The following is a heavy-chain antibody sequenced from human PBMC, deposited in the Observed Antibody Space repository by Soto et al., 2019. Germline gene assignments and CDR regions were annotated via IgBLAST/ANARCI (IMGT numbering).Heavy chain of an antibody. Sequence: QVQLVESWGGVVQPGRSLRLSCAASGFTFSSYGTHWVRQAPGKGLEWVAVIWYDGSNKYYADSVKGRFTISRDNSKNTLYLQMNSLRAEDTAVYYCARDAEVYSSSYFDYWGQGTLVTVSS. CDR1: GFTFSSYG. V-gene: IGHV3-33*01. J-gene: IGHJ4*02. CDR2: IWYDGSNK. D-gene: IGHD6-6*01. CDR3: ARDAEVYSSSYFDY.